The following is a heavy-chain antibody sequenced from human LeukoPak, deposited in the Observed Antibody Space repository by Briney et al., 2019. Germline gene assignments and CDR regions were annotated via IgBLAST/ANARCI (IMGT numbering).Heavy chain of an antibody. J-gene: IGHJ4*02. V-gene: IGHV1-69*13. CDR2: IIPIFGSA. Sequence: SVKVSCKASGYTFTGYFMHWVRQAPGQGLEWMGGIIPIFGSANYAQKFQGRVTITADESTSTAYMELSSLRSEDTAVYYCARAGGYGSGDHFDYWGQGTLVTVSS. CDR1: GYTFTGYF. D-gene: IGHD3-10*01. CDR3: ARAGGYGSGDHFDY.